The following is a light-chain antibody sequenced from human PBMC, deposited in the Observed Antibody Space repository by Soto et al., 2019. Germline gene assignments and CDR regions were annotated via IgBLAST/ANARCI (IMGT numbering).Light chain of an antibody. V-gene: IGLV2-14*01. CDR3: SSYTSSSTLGV. J-gene: IGLJ2*01. Sequence: QSALTQPASVSGSPGQSITISCTGTSSDVGGYNYVSWYQQHPGKAPKLMIYDVSNRPSGVSNRFSGSKSGNTASLTISGLTADEAADYYCSSYTSSSTLGVFGGGTKPTV. CDR1: SSDVGGYNY. CDR2: DVS.